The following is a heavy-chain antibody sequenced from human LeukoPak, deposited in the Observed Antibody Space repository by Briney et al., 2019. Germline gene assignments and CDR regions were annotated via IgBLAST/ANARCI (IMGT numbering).Heavy chain of an antibody. CDR3: AREGRGGFDS. Sequence: PGGSLRLSCVASGFTFSSYWMSWVRQAPGKGLEWVANIKQDGSEKEYVDSVKGRFTISRDNAKNSLYLQMNSLRADGTAVYYCAREGRGGFDSWGQGTLVTVSS. CDR2: IKQDGSEK. CDR1: GFTFSSYW. J-gene: IGHJ4*02. V-gene: IGHV3-7*01. D-gene: IGHD3-10*01.